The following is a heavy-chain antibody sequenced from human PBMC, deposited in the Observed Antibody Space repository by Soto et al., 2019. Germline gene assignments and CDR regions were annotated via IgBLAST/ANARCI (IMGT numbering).Heavy chain of an antibody. D-gene: IGHD2-2*01. V-gene: IGHV3-23*01. CDR2: LSGSGYTT. Sequence: GGSLRLSCAASGFTFSSYAMSWVRQAPGKGLEWVSGLSGSGYTTYYTDSVKGRFTISRDNSKNTLYLLMNGLRAEDTAVYYCAKGGYCTSTNCFYYYMDVWGKGTTVTVSS. J-gene: IGHJ6*03. CDR1: GFTFSSYA. CDR3: AKGGYCTSTNCFYYYMDV.